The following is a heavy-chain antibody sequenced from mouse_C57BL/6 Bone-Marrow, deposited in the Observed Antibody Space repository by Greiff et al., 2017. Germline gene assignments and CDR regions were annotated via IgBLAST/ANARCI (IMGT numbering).Heavy chain of an antibody. CDR1: GFNIKDYY. Sequence: EVKLQQSGAELVRPGASVKLSCTASGFNIKDYYMHWVKQRPEQGLEWIGRIDPEDGDTEYAPKFQGKATMTADTSSNTAYLQLSSLTSEDTAVYYCATNYGGYYDYAMDYWGQGTSVTVSS. V-gene: IGHV14-1*01. CDR3: ATNYGGYYDYAMDY. D-gene: IGHD2-3*01. CDR2: IDPEDGDT. J-gene: IGHJ4*01.